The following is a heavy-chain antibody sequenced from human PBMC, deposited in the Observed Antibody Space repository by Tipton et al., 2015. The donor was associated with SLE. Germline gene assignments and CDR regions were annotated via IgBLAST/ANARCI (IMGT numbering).Heavy chain of an antibody. CDR2: ISTNDGST. CDR1: GFTFSSYA. V-gene: IGHV3-64*01. D-gene: IGHD2-2*01. CDR3: ARRDFTNGYDY. Sequence: SLRLSCAASGFTFSSYAMHWVRQAPGRGLEYVSAISTNDGSTYYANSVKGRFTISRDNSRNTVYLQMGSLRAEDTALYYCARRDFTNGYDYWGQGTVVTVSS. J-gene: IGHJ4*02.